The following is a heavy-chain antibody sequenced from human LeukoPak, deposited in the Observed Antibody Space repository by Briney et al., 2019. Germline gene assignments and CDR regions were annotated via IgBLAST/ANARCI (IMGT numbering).Heavy chain of an antibody. V-gene: IGHV3-23*01. CDR3: ARDIVVVVAASYYYYGMDV. Sequence: GGSLRLSRAASGFTFSSYAMSWVRQAPGKGLEWVSAISGSGGGTYYADSVKGRFTISRDNSKNTLYLQVNSLRAEDTAVYYCARDIVVVVAASYYYYGMDVWGQGTTVTVSS. CDR2: ISGSGGGT. J-gene: IGHJ6*02. D-gene: IGHD2-15*01. CDR1: GFTFSSYA.